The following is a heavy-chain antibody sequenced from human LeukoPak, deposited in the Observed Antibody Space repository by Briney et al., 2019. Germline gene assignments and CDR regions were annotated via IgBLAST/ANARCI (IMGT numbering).Heavy chain of an antibody. CDR3: ARGIRGYCSGGSCAYYYYYYMDV. CDR1: GFTFDDYA. D-gene: IGHD2-15*01. V-gene: IGHV3-43D*04. CDR2: ISWDGGST. Sequence: PGGSLRLSCAASGFTFDDYAMHWVRQAPGKGLEWVSLISWDGGSTYYADSVKGRFTISRDNSKNSLHLQMNSLRAEDTALYYCARGIRGYCSGGSCAYYYYYYMDVWGKGTTVTVSS. J-gene: IGHJ6*03.